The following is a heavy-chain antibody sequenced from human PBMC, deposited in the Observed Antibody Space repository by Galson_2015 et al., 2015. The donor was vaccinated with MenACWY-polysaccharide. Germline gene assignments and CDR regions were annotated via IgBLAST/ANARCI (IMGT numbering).Heavy chain of an antibody. CDR2: ISWNSGSI. J-gene: IGHJ3*02. D-gene: IGHD1-26*01. Sequence: SLRLSCAASGFTFDDYAMHWVRHAPGKGLEWVSGISWNSGSIGYADSVKGRFTISRDNAKNSLYLQMNSLRAEDTALYYCAKGDSGSYRRDAFDIWGQGTMVTVSS. V-gene: IGHV3-9*01. CDR1: GFTFDDYA. CDR3: AKGDSGSYRRDAFDI.